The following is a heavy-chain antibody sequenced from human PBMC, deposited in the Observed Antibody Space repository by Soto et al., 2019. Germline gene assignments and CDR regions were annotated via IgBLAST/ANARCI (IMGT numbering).Heavy chain of an antibody. CDR2: IYSGGST. V-gene: IGHV3-53*01. D-gene: IGHD3-22*01. J-gene: IGHJ5*02. CDR1: GFTVSSNY. CDR3: ARGNYDSSGYYDWFDP. Sequence: GGSLRLSCAASGFTVSSNYMSWVRQAPGKGLEWVSVIYSGGSTYYADSVKGRFTIARDNSKNTLYLLMNSLRAEDTAVYYCARGNYDSSGYYDWFDPWGQGTLVTVSS.